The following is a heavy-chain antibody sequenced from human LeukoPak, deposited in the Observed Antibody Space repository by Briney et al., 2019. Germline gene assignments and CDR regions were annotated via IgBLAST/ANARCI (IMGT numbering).Heavy chain of an antibody. CDR1: GGTFSSYA. D-gene: IGHD2-8*02. J-gene: IGHJ3*02. Sequence: SVKVSCKASGGTFSSYAISWVRQAPGQGLEWMGRIIPIFGTANYAQKFQGRVTITTDESTSTAYMELSSLRSEDTAVYYCASAFWSSDAFDIRGQGTMVTVSS. CDR3: ASAFWSSDAFDI. CDR2: IIPIFGTA. V-gene: IGHV1-69*05.